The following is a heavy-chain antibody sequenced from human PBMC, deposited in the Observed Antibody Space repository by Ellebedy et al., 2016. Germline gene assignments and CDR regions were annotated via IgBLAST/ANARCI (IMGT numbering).Heavy chain of an antibody. J-gene: IGHJ4*02. V-gene: IGHV3-21*01. Sequence: GESLKISXAASGFTFSSYSMNWVRQAPGKGLEWVSSISSSSSYIYYADSVKGRFTISRDNAKNSLYLQMNSLRAEDTAVYYCARGSSSSTADYWGQGTLVTVSS. CDR3: ARGSSSSTADY. CDR2: ISSSSSYI. D-gene: IGHD6-13*01. CDR1: GFTFSSYS.